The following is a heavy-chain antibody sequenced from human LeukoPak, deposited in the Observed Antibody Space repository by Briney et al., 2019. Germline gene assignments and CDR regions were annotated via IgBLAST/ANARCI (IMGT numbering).Heavy chain of an antibody. V-gene: IGHV1-8*01. CDR2: MNPNSGNT. Sequence: GASVKVSCKASGYTFTSYDINWVRQATGQGLEWMGWMNPNSGNTGYAQKFQGRVTMTRNTSISTAYMELSSLRSEDTAVYYCAITMAAAAGDDYWGQGTLVTVSS. D-gene: IGHD6-13*01. CDR3: AITMAAAAGDDY. J-gene: IGHJ4*02. CDR1: GYTFTSYD.